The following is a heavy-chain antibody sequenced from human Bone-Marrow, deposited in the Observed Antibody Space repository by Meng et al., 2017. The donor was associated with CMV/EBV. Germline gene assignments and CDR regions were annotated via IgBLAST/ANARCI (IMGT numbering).Heavy chain of an antibody. V-gene: IGHV1-69*10. CDR2: IIPILGIA. CDR1: GGTFSSNA. D-gene: IGHD2-2*01. J-gene: IGHJ6*02. Sequence: SVKVSCKASGGTFSSNAISWVRQAPGQGLEWMGGIIPILGIANYAQKFQGRVTITADKSTSTAYMELSSLRSEDTAVYYCARGGFGDCSSTSCFFYYYYYGMDVWGQGTTVTVSS. CDR3: ARGGFGDCSSTSCFFYYYYYGMDV.